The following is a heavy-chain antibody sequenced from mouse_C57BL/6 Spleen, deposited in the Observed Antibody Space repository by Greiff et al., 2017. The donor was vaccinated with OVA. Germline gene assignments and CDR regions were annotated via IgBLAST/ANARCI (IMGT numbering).Heavy chain of an antibody. V-gene: IGHV1-82*01. J-gene: IGHJ2*01. Sequence: VQLQQSGPELVKPGASVKISCKASGYAFSSSWMNWVKQRPGKGLEWIGRIYPGDGDTNYNGKFKGKATLTADKSSSTAYMQLSSLTSEDSAVYFCARSQGGFDYWGQGTTLTVSS. CDR2: IYPGDGDT. CDR3: ARSQGGFDY. CDR1: GYAFSSSW.